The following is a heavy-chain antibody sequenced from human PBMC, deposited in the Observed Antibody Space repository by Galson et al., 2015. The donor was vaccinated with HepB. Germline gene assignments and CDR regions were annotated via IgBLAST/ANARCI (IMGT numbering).Heavy chain of an antibody. CDR3: ARDLGGYNYGQTNDAFHI. CDR1: GFTLSSHG. J-gene: IGHJ3*02. Sequence: SLRLSCAASGFTLSSHGMHWVRQAPGKGLEWVAVISYDGSNKFYPDSVKGRFTISRDSSKNTLYLQMNSLRAEDTAVYYCARDLGGYNYGQTNDAFHIWGQGTMVTVSS. D-gene: IGHD5-18*01. V-gene: IGHV3-30*19. CDR2: ISYDGSNK.